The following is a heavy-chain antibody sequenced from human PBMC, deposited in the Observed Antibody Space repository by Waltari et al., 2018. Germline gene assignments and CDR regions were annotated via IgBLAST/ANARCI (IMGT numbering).Heavy chain of an antibody. CDR1: GDSISSSNYY. Sequence: QLQLQESGPGLVKPSETLSPSCSASGDSISSSNYYWGWIRQPPGKGLEWIASVYYSGTTYYNPSLKSRVTISADTSRNQFYLRLTSVTATDTAVYYCARSSAGMPRWLGDYWGQGILVTVSS. D-gene: IGHD5-12*01. CDR2: VYYSGTT. J-gene: IGHJ4*02. CDR3: ARSSAGMPRWLGDY. V-gene: IGHV4-39*01.